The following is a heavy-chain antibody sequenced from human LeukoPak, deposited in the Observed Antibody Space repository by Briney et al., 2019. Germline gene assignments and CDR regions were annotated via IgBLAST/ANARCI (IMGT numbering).Heavy chain of an antibody. CDR1: GGSISHYY. CDR2: VHYSGST. J-gene: IGHJ5*02. CDR3: ARPGQSGNWFDP. D-gene: IGHD6-25*01. V-gene: IGHV4-59*12. Sequence: SETLSLTCTVSGGSISHYYWSWIGQPPGMGLEWIGYVHYSGSTTHNPSLKSRLTISVDTSKNQFSLKLTSVTAADTAVYYCARPGQSGNWFDPWGQGTLVTVSS.